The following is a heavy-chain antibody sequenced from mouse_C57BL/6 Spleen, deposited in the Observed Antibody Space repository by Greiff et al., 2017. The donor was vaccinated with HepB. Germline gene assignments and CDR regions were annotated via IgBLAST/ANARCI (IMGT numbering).Heavy chain of an antibody. D-gene: IGHD1-1*01. CDR2: ISSGSSTI. CDR1: GFTFSDYG. Sequence: EVKLMESGGGLVKPGGSLKLSCAASGFTFSDYGMHWVRQAPEKGLEWVAYISSGSSTIYYADTVKGRFTISRDNAKNTLYLQMTSLRSEDTAMYYCERHYGSNYDWYFDVWGTGTTVTVAS. CDR3: ERHYGSNYDWYFDV. J-gene: IGHJ1*03. V-gene: IGHV5-17*01.